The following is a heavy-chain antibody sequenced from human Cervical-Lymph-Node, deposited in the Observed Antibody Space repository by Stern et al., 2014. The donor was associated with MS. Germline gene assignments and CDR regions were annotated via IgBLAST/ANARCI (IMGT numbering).Heavy chain of an antibody. V-gene: IGHV5-51*01. CDR3: ARQRYFDY. CDR2: SFPGASYF. CDR1: GYTFTSYW. Sequence: EVQLVESGPEVKRPGESLKISCQASGYTFTSYWIGWARQMPGKGLEWIPISFPGASYFRYSPPFQGQVTISASKSSSTAYLQWNNLKASSTAIYYCARQRYFDYWGQGTLVTVSS. J-gene: IGHJ4*02.